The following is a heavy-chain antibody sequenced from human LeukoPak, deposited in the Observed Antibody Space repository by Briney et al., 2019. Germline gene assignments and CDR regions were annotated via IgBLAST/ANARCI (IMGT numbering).Heavy chain of an antibody. V-gene: IGHV4-39*01. D-gene: IGHD6-13*01. CDR2: IYYSGST. CDR3: ARHCVPSVWQQLVGDNHYYGMDV. CDR1: GGSISSSSYY. J-gene: IGHJ6*02. Sequence: SGTLSLTCTVSGGSISSSSYYRGWIRQPPGKGLEWIGDIYYSGSTYYNPSLKSRVTISVDTSKNQFSLKLSSVTAADTAVYYCARHCVPSVWQQLVGDNHYYGMDVWGQGTTVTVSS.